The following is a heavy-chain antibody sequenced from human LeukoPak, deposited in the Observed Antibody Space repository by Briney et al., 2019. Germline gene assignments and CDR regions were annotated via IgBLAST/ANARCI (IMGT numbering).Heavy chain of an antibody. D-gene: IGHD3-16*01. J-gene: IGHJ3*01. CDR2: LNPNSGGT. CDR1: GYTFSGYY. V-gene: IGHV1-2*02. CDR3: ATFTAPRNAFDL. Sequence: ASVKVSCKSSGYTFSGYYVHWVRQAPGQGLEWMGWLNPNSGGTNSAQKFQGRVTMTRDTSITTAYMELSRLTSDDTAVYYCATFTAPRNAFDLWGQGTMVTVSS.